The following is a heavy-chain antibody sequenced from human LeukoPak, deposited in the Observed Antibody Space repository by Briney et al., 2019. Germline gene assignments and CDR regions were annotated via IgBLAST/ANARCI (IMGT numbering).Heavy chain of an antibody. Sequence: SVKVSCKASGYTFTGYYMHWVRQAPGQGLEWMGWINPNSGGTNYAQKFQGRVTMTRDTSISTAYMELSRLRSDDTAVYYCARDLIVVVPAASPDAFDIWGQGTMVTVSS. J-gene: IGHJ3*02. CDR3: ARDLIVVVPAASPDAFDI. CDR2: INPNSGGT. V-gene: IGHV1-2*02. CDR1: GYTFTGYY. D-gene: IGHD2-2*01.